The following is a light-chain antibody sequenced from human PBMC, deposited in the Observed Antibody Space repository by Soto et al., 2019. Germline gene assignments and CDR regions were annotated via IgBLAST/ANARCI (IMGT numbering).Light chain of an antibody. CDR1: QSVSSSY. Sequence: EIVLTQSPGTLSLSPGERATLSCRASQSVSSSYLAWYQQKPGQAPRLLLYSASSRATGIPDRFSGSESGTDFTLTISRLEPEDFAVYYCQQYGSSPRELTFGGGTKVEIK. V-gene: IGKV3-20*01. J-gene: IGKJ4*01. CDR2: SAS. CDR3: QQYGSSPRELT.